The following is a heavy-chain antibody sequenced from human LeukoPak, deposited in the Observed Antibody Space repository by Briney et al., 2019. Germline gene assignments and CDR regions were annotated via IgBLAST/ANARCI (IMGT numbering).Heavy chain of an antibody. CDR3: ARDIRYCSGGSCSPDAFDI. V-gene: IGHV3-20*04. CDR2: IDWSGRST. J-gene: IGHJ3*02. D-gene: IGHD2-15*01. Sequence: TGGSLRLSCATSGFTFDNYGMSWVRQAPGRGLEWVSGIDWSGRSTGYADSVKGRFTISRDNAKNSLYLQMNSLRAEDTAVYYCARDIRYCSGGSCSPDAFDIWGQGTMVTVSS. CDR1: GFTFDNYG.